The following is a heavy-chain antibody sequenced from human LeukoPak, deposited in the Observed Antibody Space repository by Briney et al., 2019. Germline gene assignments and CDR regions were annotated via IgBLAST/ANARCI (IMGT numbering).Heavy chain of an antibody. CDR3: AKDLRGGYYDSSGYFPDAFDI. CDR2: ISGSGGST. D-gene: IGHD3-22*01. Sequence: GGSLRLSCAASGFTFSSYGMSWVRQAPGKGLEWVSAISGSGGSTYYADSVKGRFTISRDNSKNTLYLQMNSLRAEDTAVYYCAKDLRGGYYDSSGYFPDAFDIWGQGTMVTVSS. CDR1: GFTFSSYG. V-gene: IGHV3-23*01. J-gene: IGHJ3*02.